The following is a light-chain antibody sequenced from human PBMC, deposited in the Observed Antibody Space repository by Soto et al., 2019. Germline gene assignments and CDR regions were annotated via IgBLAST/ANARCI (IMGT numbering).Light chain of an antibody. J-gene: IGLJ2*01. Sequence: QSVLTQPPSVSGAPGQRVTIPCTGSSSNIGSFYDVPWYQQLPGTVPKLLIYGDNNRPSGVPDRFSGSKSGNAASLAITGVQAEDEADYYCQSYDIGLNHVVFGGGTKVTVL. CDR2: GDN. CDR3: QSYDIGLNHVV. V-gene: IGLV1-40*01. CDR1: SSNIGSFYD.